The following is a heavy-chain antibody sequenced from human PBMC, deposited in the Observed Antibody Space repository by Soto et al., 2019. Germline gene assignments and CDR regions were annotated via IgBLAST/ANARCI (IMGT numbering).Heavy chain of an antibody. CDR1: GFTFSSYG. D-gene: IGHD1-20*01. CDR2: ISYDGSNK. J-gene: IGHJ6*03. CDR3: AKDGGSPFRGLTRNYYYMDV. Sequence: GGSLRLSCAASGFTFSSYGMHWVRQAPGKGLEWVAVISYDGSNKYYADSVKGRFTISRDNSKNTLYLQMNSLRAEDTAVYYCAKDGGSPFRGLTRNYYYMDVWGKGTTVTVSS. V-gene: IGHV3-30*18.